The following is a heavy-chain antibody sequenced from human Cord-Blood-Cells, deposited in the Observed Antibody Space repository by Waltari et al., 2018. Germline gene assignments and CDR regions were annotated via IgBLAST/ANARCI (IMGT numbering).Heavy chain of an antibody. CDR1: GYTFTGYY. Sequence: QVQLVQSGAEVKKPGASVKVSCKASGYTFTGYYMHWVQQAPGQGLEWMGWINPSSGGTSYAQKFQGRVTMTRDTSISTAYMELSRLRSDDTAVYYCARWIRGSRGLDYWGQGTLVTVSS. J-gene: IGHJ4*02. D-gene: IGHD3-10*01. CDR3: ARWIRGSRGLDY. V-gene: IGHV1-2*02. CDR2: INPSSGGT.